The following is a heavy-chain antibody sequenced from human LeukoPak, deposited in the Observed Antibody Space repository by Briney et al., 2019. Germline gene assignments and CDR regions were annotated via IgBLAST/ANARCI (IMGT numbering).Heavy chain of an antibody. CDR1: GGSISSGSYY. J-gene: IGHJ4*02. Sequence: ASETLSLTCTVSGGSISSGSYYWSWVRQPAGKGLEWIGRIYTSESTNYHPSRKSRVTISVDTSKNQFSVKLSSVTAADTAVYYCARHYDSSGYYFDYWGQGTLVTVSS. CDR3: ARHYDSSGYYFDY. D-gene: IGHD3-22*01. CDR2: IYTSEST. V-gene: IGHV4-61*02.